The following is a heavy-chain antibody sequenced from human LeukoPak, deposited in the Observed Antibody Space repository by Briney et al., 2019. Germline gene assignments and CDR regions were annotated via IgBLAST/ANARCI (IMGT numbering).Heavy chain of an antibody. CDR2: IRTKADGGTT. D-gene: IGHD3-9*01. Sequence: GGSLRLSCAASGFTFSNAWMNWVRQAPGKGLEWVARIRTKADGGTTDYAAPVKGRFTISRDDSKNTLNLQMNSLKTEDTAVYYCGRDWFLSVDYWGQGTLVTVSS. V-gene: IGHV3-15*07. CDR1: GFTFSNAW. J-gene: IGHJ4*02. CDR3: GRDWFLSVDY.